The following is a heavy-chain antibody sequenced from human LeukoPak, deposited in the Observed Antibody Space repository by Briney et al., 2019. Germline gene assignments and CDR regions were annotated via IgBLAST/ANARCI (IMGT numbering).Heavy chain of an antibody. D-gene: IGHD3-22*01. CDR1: GGSISSSNW. Sequence: SETLSLTCAASGGSISSSNWWSWVRPPPGKGLEWIGEIYHSGSTNYNPSLKSRVTISVDKSKNQFSLKLSSVTAADTAVYYCARETKYYDSSGCLDYWGQGTLVTVSS. CDR2: IYHSGST. V-gene: IGHV4-4*02. CDR3: ARETKYYDSSGCLDY. J-gene: IGHJ4*02.